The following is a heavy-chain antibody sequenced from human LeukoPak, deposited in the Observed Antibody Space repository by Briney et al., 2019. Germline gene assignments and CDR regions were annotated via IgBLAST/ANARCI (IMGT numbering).Heavy chain of an antibody. CDR3: AKDVSIVVVTPPPDY. Sequence: GGSLRLSCAASGFTFSSYAMHWVRQAPGKGLEWVSAISGSGGSTYYADSVKSRFTISRDNSKNTLYLQMNSLRAEDTAVYYCAKDVSIVVVTPPPDYWGQGTLVTVSS. CDR1: GFTFSSYA. CDR2: ISGSGGST. D-gene: IGHD3-22*01. J-gene: IGHJ4*02. V-gene: IGHV3-23*01.